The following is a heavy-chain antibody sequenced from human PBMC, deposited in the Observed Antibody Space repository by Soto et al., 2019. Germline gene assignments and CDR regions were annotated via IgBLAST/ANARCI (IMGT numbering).Heavy chain of an antibody. Sequence: GASVKVSCKASGYTFTSYGISWVRQAPGQGLEWMGWISAYNGNTNYAQKLQGRVTMTTDTSTSTAYMELRSLRSDDTAVYYCARDNEEWLRFPLRHYYGMDVWGQGTTVTVSS. D-gene: IGHD5-12*01. V-gene: IGHV1-18*04. CDR3: ARDNEEWLRFPLRHYYGMDV. J-gene: IGHJ6*02. CDR2: ISAYNGNT. CDR1: GYTFTSYG.